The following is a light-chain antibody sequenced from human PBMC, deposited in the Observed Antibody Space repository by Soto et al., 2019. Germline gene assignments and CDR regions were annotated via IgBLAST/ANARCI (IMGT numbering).Light chain of an antibody. CDR1: QSISNN. V-gene: IGKV3-15*01. J-gene: IGKJ2*01. CDR3: QHYDNWPPYT. CDR2: GAS. Sequence: EIVMTQSPATLSVSPGERATLSCRASQSISNNLAWYQQKPGQAPKLLIYGASTRAAGIPARFSGSGSGTEFTLTISSLQSEDFAVYYCQHYDNWPPYTFGQGTKLEI.